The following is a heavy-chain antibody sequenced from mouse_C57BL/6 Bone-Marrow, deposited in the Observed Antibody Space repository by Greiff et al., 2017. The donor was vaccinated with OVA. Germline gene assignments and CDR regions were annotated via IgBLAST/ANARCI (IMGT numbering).Heavy chain of an antibody. D-gene: IGHD1-1*01. CDR1: GFTFSDYG. CDR2: ISSGSSTI. J-gene: IGHJ3*01. Sequence: EVKLVESGGGLVKPGGSLKLSCAASGFTFSDYGMHWVRQAPEKGLEWVAYISSGSSTIYYADTVKGRFTISRDNAKNTLFLQMTSLRSEDTAMYYGARSPDYGSSYGAYWGQGTLVTVSA. V-gene: IGHV5-17*01. CDR3: ARSPDYGSSYGAY.